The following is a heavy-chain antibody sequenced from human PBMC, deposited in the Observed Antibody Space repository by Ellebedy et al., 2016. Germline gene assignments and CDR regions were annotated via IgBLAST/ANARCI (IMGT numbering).Heavy chain of an antibody. CDR3: ARAFLRGTYEGDGMDV. J-gene: IGHJ6*02. D-gene: IGHD1-26*01. CDR2: IIPILGIA. Sequence: SVKVSXXASGGTFSSYAISWVRQAPGQGLEWMGRIIPILGIANYAQKFQGRVTMTRDTSTSTVYMELSSLRSEDTAVYYCARAFLRGTYEGDGMDVWGQGTTVTVSS. V-gene: IGHV1-69*04. CDR1: GGTFSSYA.